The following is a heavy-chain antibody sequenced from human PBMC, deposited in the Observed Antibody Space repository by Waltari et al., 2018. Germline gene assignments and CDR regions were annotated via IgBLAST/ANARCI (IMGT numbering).Heavy chain of an antibody. D-gene: IGHD3-3*01. Sequence: QVQLVQSGAEVKKPGASVKVSCKASGYTFTSYDINWVRQATGQGLEWMGWMNPNSGNTGYAQKCQGKVTITRNTSISTAYMELSSLRSEDTAVYYCARLNAGRLPYYDFWSGYYPPYYFDYWGQGTLVTVSS. CDR3: ARLNAGRLPYYDFWSGYYPPYYFDY. CDR2: MNPNSGNT. J-gene: IGHJ4*02. V-gene: IGHV1-8*03. CDR1: GYTFTSYD.